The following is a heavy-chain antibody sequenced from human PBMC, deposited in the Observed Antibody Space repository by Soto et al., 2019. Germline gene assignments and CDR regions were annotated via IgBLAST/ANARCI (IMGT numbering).Heavy chain of an antibody. V-gene: IGHV3-74*01. J-gene: IGHJ6*02. CDR1: GFTFTEYW. CDR2: INADGTRT. CDR3: ARRIKNYYGTDV. D-gene: IGHD3-16*01. Sequence: GGSLRLSCAASGFTFTEYWMHWVRQVPGKGLVWVSRINADGTRTNYADSVKGRFTISRDNAKNAVYLQMNSLRAEDTAVFYCARRIKNYYGTDVWGQGTTVTVSS.